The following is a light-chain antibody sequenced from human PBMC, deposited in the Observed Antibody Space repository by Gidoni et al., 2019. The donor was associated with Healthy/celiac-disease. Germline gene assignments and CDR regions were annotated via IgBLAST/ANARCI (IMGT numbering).Light chain of an antibody. Sequence: EIVMTQSPATLSVSPGERATLSCRASQIVSSNLAWYQQKPGQAPRLLIYGASTRATGIPARFSGSGSGKEFTLTISSLQSEDFEVYYCQQYNNWPPLTFXPXTKVDIK. CDR2: GAS. V-gene: IGKV3-15*01. J-gene: IGKJ3*01. CDR1: QIVSSN. CDR3: QQYNNWPPLT.